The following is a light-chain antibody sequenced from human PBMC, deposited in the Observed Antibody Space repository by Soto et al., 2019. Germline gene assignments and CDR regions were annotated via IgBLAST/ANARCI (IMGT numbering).Light chain of an antibody. V-gene: IGLV2-8*01. CDR2: DVT. CDR1: SSDVGTHGY. J-gene: IGLJ3*02. Sequence: QSALTQPPSASGSPGQSVTISCTGTSSDVGTHGYVSWYQQHAGTAPQLMIYDVTKRPSGVPDRFSGSKSANTASLTVSGLQAEDEADYYCMCYAGGNNWVFGGGTKLTVL. CDR3: MCYAGGNNWV.